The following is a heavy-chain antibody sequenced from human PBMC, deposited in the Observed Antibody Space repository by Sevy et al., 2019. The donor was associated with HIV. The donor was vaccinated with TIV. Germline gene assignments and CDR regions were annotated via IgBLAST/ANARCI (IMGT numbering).Heavy chain of an antibody. CDR2: ISDSGTTT. Sequence: GGSLRLSCAASGFTFSSHAMSWVRQAPGKGLEWVSAISDSGTTTYYEDSVKGRFTISRDNSKNTLYLQMDGLRAGDTAIYYCARAFTGGYQQPFDYWGQGTLVTVS. V-gene: IGHV3-23*01. CDR1: GFTFSSHA. D-gene: IGHD1-26*01. J-gene: IGHJ4*02. CDR3: ARAFTGGYQQPFDY.